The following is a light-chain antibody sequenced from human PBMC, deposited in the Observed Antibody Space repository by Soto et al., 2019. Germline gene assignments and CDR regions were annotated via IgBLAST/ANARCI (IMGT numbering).Light chain of an antibody. J-gene: IGKJ1*01. CDR2: GAS. V-gene: IGKV3-15*01. CDR1: QSVSSSY. CDR3: QQYNNWPPWT. Sequence: EIEMTQSPATLSVSPGERATLSCRASQSVSSSYLAWYQRKPGQAPRLLIYGASTRATGIPARFSGSGSGTEFTLTISSLQSEDFAVYYCQQYNNWPPWTFGQGTKVDIK.